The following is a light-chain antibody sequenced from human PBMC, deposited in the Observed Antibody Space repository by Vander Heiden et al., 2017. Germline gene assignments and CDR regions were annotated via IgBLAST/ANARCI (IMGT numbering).Light chain of an antibody. CDR3: QSYDNSLSAYV. Sequence: QSVLPPPPSMSGAPGQRGTISSTRTSPNIAADYDVHWYQQLPGTAPKLLIYSNTNRPSGVPDRFSGSKSATSASLAITGLQAEDEADYYCQSYDNSLSAYVFGTGTKVTVL. CDR2: SNT. CDR1: SPNIAADYD. J-gene: IGLJ1*01. V-gene: IGLV1-40*01.